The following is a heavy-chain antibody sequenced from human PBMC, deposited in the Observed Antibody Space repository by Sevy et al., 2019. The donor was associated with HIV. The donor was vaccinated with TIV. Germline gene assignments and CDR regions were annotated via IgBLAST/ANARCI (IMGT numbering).Heavy chain of an antibody. Sequence: GGSLRLSCAASGFTVSNAWMNWVRQAPGKGLEWVGRIKSKTDGGRTDYAAPVKGRFTISRDDSNNTLYLQMNSLKTEDTAVYYCTTEPGIAVAGINYWGQGTLVTVSS. CDR2: IKSKTDGGRT. CDR3: TTEPGIAVAGINY. V-gene: IGHV3-15*07. J-gene: IGHJ4*02. CDR1: GFTVSNAW. D-gene: IGHD6-19*01.